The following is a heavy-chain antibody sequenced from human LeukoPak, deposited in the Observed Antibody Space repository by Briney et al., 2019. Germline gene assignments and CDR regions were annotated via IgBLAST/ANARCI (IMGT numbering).Heavy chain of an antibody. J-gene: IGHJ4*02. CDR2: VSYTGRT. CDR3: ARFSTISGGYIYGRGVFDY. CDR1: GGSHSGHY. Sequence: PSETLSLTCTVSGGSHSGHYWSWIRQPPGKRLEWIGYVSYTGRTKYNPSLQSRVTISIDTSKSQFSLKLTSVTSADTAVYSCARFSTISGGYIYGRGVFDYWGQGTLVIVSS. D-gene: IGHD5-12*01. V-gene: IGHV4-59*11.